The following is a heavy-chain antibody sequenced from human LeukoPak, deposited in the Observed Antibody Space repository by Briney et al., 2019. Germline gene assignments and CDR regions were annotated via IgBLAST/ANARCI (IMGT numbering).Heavy chain of an antibody. J-gene: IGHJ5*02. V-gene: IGHV1-2*06. D-gene: IGHD3-16*01. CDR3: ARELGGSYNWFDP. Sequence: ASVKVSCKASGYTFIGYYMHWVRQAPGQGLEWMGRINPDSGGTNLAQRVQGRVTLNRDTSISKAYMELSRLKSDDTAVYYCARELGGSYNWFDPWGQGTLVTVSS. CDR2: INPDSGGT. CDR1: GYTFIGYY.